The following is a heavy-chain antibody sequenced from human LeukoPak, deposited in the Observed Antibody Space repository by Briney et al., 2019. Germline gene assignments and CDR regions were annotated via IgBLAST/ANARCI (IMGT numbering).Heavy chain of an antibody. CDR3: ARTQDVTYFYYYMDV. CDR1: GYTFTSYG. Sequence: GASVKVSCKASGYTFTSYGISWVRQAPGQGLEWIGWISLYNGNIHYAQKLQDRVTMTTDTSTSTAYMELRSLRSDDTAVYYCARTQDVTYFYYYMDVWGKGTTVTVSS. V-gene: IGHV1-18*01. CDR2: ISLYNGNI. J-gene: IGHJ6*03. D-gene: IGHD2-21*01.